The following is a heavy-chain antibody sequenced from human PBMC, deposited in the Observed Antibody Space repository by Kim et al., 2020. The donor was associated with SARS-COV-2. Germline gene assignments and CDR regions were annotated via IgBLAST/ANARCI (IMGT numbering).Heavy chain of an antibody. CDR2: VNNGGNA. CDR1: GFTFSSRA. V-gene: IGHV3-23*01. J-gene: IGHJ4*02. Sequence: GGSLRLSCAASGFTFSSRAMSWVRQAPGKGPEWVASVNNGGNAYYADSVKGRFTVSRDITRDTLYLQMNSLRAEDTALYVCAKDHPSSGWPAFDSWGQGTLVTGSS. D-gene: IGHD6-19*01. CDR3: AKDHPSSGWPAFDS.